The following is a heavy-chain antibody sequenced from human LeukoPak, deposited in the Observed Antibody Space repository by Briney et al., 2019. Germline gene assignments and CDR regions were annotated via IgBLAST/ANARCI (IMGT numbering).Heavy chain of an antibody. J-gene: IGHJ4*02. CDR1: VFTFSSYP. CDR3: AKSYSGSWDVGFDY. V-gene: IGHV3-23*01. D-gene: IGHD6-13*01. Sequence: GGALRLSRAASVFTFSSYPRSGVGQTPGKGGEWVSPIGGSGDGKHYADSVRGRFTFSGDNTKNTLYLQMNSIRAEETVVYYCAKSYSGSWDVGFDYWGQGTLVTVSS. CDR2: IGGSGDGK.